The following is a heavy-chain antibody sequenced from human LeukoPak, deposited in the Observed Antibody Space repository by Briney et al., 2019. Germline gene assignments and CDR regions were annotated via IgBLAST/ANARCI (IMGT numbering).Heavy chain of an antibody. V-gene: IGHV1-18*01. CDR1: GYTFTSYG. CDR3: ARGPIGIFGVVIISNWFDP. D-gene: IGHD3-3*01. J-gene: IGHJ5*02. Sequence: ASVKVSCKASGYTFTSYGISWVRQAPGQGLEWMGWISAYNGNTNYAQKLQGRVTMTTDTSTSTAYMELRSLRSDDTAVYYCARGPIGIFGVVIISNWFDPWGQGTLVTVSS. CDR2: ISAYNGNT.